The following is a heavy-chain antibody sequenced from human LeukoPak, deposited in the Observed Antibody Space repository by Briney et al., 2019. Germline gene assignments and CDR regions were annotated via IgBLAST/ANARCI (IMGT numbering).Heavy chain of an antibody. V-gene: IGHV3-74*01. CDR1: GFTFSSYL. CDR2: INSDGSST. CDR3: ASPFWSGYYGILGY. D-gene: IGHD3-3*01. J-gene: IGHJ4*02. Sequence: PGGSLRLSCAASGFTFSSYLLHWVRQAPGKGLVWVSRINSDGSSTSYADSVKGRFTISRDNAKNSLYLQMNSLRAEDTAVYYCASPFWSGYYGILGYWGQGTLVTVSS.